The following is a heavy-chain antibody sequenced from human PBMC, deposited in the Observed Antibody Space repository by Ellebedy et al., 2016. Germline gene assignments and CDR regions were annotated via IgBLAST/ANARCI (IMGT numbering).Heavy chain of an antibody. J-gene: IGHJ4*02. CDR2: INHDGSRK. CDR3: ATDNYGPDY. Sequence: GGSLRLXXAASGFTLSNYWMIWVRQTPGKGLEWVANINHDGSRKSYVDSVKGRFSISRDNAKNSLYLQLNSLRGEDTAVYYCATDNYGPDYWGQGTLVTVSS. D-gene: IGHD4-11*01. CDR1: GFTLSNYW. V-gene: IGHV3-7*04.